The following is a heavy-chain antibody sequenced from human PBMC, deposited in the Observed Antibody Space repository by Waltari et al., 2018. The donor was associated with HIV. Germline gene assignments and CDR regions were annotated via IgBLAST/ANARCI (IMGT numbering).Heavy chain of an antibody. CDR3: AKGWTPRYFDY. CDR2: ISYDGSNK. Sequence: QVQLVESGGGVVQRGRPLRLSCAASGFTFSSYGMPWVRQAPGKGLEWVAVISYDGSNKYYADSVKGRFTISRDNSKNTLYLQMNSLRAEDTAVYYCAKGWTPRYFDYWGQGTLVTVSS. V-gene: IGHV3-30*18. CDR1: GFTFSSYG. J-gene: IGHJ4*02. D-gene: IGHD1-1*01.